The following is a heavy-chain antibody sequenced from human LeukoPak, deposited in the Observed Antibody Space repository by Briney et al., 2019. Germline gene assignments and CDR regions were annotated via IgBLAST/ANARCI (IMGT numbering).Heavy chain of an antibody. D-gene: IGHD2-15*01. CDR3: AGQSCSGGNCYSRAFDI. Sequence: GESLKISCKGSGYSFTSYWIGWVRQMPGKGLEWMGIIYPGDSDTRYSPSFQGQVSVSADKSISTAYLHWSSLKASDTAIYYCAGQSCSGGNCYSRAFDIWGQGTMVAVSS. CDR1: GYSFTSYW. CDR2: IYPGDSDT. V-gene: IGHV5-51*01. J-gene: IGHJ3*02.